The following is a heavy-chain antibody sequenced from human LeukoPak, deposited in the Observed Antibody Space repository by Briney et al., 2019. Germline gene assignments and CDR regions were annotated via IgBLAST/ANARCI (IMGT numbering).Heavy chain of an antibody. CDR3: ARDVAGIAAAGTGY. CDR2: IYYSGST. J-gene: IGHJ4*02. D-gene: IGHD6-13*01. CDR1: GGSISSYY. Sequence: PSETLSLTCTVSGGSISSYYWGWIRQPPGKGLEWIGSIYYSGSTYYNPSLKSRVTISVDTSKNQFSLKLSSVTAADTAVYYCARDVAGIAAAGTGYWGQGTLVTVSS. V-gene: IGHV4-39*07.